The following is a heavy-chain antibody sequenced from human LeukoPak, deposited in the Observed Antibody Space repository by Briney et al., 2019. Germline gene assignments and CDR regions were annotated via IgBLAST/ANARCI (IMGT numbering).Heavy chain of an antibody. D-gene: IGHD5-18*01. CDR2: IYSGGST. CDR1: GFTVSSNY. CDR3: ARTYSVFRSFDY. J-gene: IGHJ4*02. V-gene: IGHV3-53*01. Sequence: GGSLRLSCAASGFTVSSNYMSWVRQAPGKGLEWVSVIYSGGSTYYAASVKGRFTISRDNSKNTLYLQMNSLRAEDTAVYYCARTYSVFRSFDYWGQGTLVTVSS.